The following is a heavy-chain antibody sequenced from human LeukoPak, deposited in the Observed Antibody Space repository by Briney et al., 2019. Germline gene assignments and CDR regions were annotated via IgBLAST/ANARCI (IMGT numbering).Heavy chain of an antibody. J-gene: IGHJ3*02. CDR3: AKGYYYDSSGYYHDAFDI. V-gene: IGHV3-30*18. Sequence: PGGSLRLSCAASGFTFSSYGMHWARQAPGKGLEWVAVISYDGSNKYYADSVKGRFTISRDNSKNTLYLQMNSLRAEDTAVYYCAKGYYYDSSGYYHDAFDIGGQGTMATVS. CDR1: GFTFSSYG. CDR2: ISYDGSNK. D-gene: IGHD3-22*01.